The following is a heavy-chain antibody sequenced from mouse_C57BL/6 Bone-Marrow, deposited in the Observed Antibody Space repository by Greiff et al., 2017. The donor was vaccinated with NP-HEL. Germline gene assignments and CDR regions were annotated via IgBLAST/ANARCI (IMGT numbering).Heavy chain of an antibody. CDR1: GYAFSSSW. J-gene: IGHJ3*01. V-gene: IGHV1-82*01. Sequence: QVQLQQSGPELVKPGASVKISCKASGYAFSSSWMNWVKQRPGTGLEWIGRIYPGDGDTNYNGKFKGKATLTADKSSSTAYMQLSSLTSEDSAVYFCARWLFAYWGQGTLVTVSA. CDR2: IYPGDGDT. D-gene: IGHD2-2*01. CDR3: ARWLFAY.